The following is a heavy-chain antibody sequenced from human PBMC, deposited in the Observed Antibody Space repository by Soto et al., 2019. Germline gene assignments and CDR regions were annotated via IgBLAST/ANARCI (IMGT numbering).Heavy chain of an antibody. CDR3: ARDWNSNY. Sequence: VQLVESGGGLVKPGGSLRLSCVASGFTFSDFYMSWIRQAPGKGLECVSYITSSSITYYADSVEGRFTISRYNAKNSVYLQMTSLRAEDTAVYYCARDWNSNYWGQGTLVTVSS. D-gene: IGHD1-7*01. J-gene: IGHJ4*02. CDR1: GFTFSDFY. V-gene: IGHV3-11*01. CDR2: ITSSSIT.